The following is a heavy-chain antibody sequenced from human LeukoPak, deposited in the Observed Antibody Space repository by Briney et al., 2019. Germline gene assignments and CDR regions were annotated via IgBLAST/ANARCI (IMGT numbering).Heavy chain of an antibody. CDR3: AREAHSYGSGSYSDY. CDR1: GFAFSSYG. V-gene: IGHV3-23*01. J-gene: IGHJ4*02. CDR2: ISEVGRT. D-gene: IGHD3-10*01. Sequence: GGSLRLSWAASGFAFSSYGMNWVRQAPGKGLEWVSGISEVGRTYYADSVEARVIISRDNAKNTEYLQMNSLRAEDTAVYYCAREAHSYGSGSYSDYWGQGTLVTVSS.